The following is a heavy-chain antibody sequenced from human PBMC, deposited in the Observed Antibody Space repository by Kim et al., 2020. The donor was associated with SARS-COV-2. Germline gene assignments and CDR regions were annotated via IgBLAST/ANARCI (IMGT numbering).Heavy chain of an antibody. CDR3: ARGGYNHNWFDP. D-gene: IGHD1-20*01. V-gene: IGHV3-21*01. Sequence: YNADSGKGRFTLSRNNAKNSLYLQMNSLRAEDTAVYYCARGGYNHNWFDPWGQGTLVTVSS. J-gene: IGHJ5*01.